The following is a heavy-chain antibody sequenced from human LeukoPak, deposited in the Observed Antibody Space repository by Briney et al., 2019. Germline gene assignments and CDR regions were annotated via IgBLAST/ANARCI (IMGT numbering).Heavy chain of an antibody. CDR2: ICHSGST. CDR3: ARHIAYCSSTSCYDPTIHPFDY. D-gene: IGHD2-2*01. J-gene: IGHJ4*02. CDR1: GYSISSGYY. Sequence: SETLSLPCAVSGYSISSGYYWGWIRQPPGKGLEGIGIICHSGSTYYNPSLKSRVTISVDTSKNQFSLKLSSVTAADTAVYYCARHIAYCSSTSCYDPTIHPFDYWGQGTLVTVPS. V-gene: IGHV4-38-2*01.